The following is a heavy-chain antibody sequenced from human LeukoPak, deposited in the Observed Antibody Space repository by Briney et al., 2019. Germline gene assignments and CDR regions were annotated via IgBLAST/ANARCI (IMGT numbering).Heavy chain of an antibody. Sequence: SETLSLTCAVYGGSFSGYYWSWIRQPPGKGLEWIGEINHSGSTNYNPSLKSRVTISVDTSKNQFSLKLSSVTAADTAVYYCARVGGGYSYGYGARYNWFDPWGQGTLVTVSS. CDR2: INHSGST. CDR3: ARVGGGYSYGYGARYNWFDP. V-gene: IGHV4-34*01. J-gene: IGHJ5*02. D-gene: IGHD5-18*01. CDR1: GGSFSGYY.